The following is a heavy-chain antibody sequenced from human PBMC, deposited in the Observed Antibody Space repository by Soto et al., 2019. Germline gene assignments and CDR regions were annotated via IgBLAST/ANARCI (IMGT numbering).Heavy chain of an antibody. CDR3: ARDPVGYCSGGSCYSDYYYYMDV. Sequence: GGSLRLSCAASGFTFSSYGMHWVRQAPGKGLEWVAVIWCDGSNKYYADSVKGRFTISRDNSKNTLYLQMNSLRAEDTAVYYCARDPVGYCSGGSCYSDYYYYMDVWGKGTTVTVSS. V-gene: IGHV3-33*01. CDR1: GFTFSSYG. CDR2: IWCDGSNK. D-gene: IGHD2-15*01. J-gene: IGHJ6*03.